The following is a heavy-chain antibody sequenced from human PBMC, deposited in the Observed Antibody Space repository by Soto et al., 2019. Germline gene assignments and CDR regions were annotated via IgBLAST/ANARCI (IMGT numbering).Heavy chain of an antibody. J-gene: IGHJ4*02. Sequence: SETLSLSCAVYGGSFSGYYWTWIRQPPGTGLEWIGEINHSGSTNYNPSLKSRVTISVDTSKNQFSLKLTSVTAADTAVYYCARDKITGLFAYWGQGTLVTVSS. CDR2: INHSGST. CDR3: ARDKITGLFAY. D-gene: IGHD2-8*02. CDR1: GGSFSGYY. V-gene: IGHV4-34*01.